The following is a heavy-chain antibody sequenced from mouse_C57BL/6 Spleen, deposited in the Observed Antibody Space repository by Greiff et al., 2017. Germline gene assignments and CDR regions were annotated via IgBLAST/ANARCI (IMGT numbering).Heavy chain of an antibody. D-gene: IGHD2-4*01. V-gene: IGHV1-22*01. CDR2: INLNNGGT. CDR3: ARGSYDYDEGFAY. J-gene: IGHJ3*01. CDR1: GYTFTDYN. Sequence: EVKLQESGPELVKPGASVKMSCKASGYTFTDYNMHWVKQSHGKSLEWIGYINLNNGGTSYNQKFKGKATLTVNKSSSTAYMELRSLTSEDSAVYYCARGSYDYDEGFAYWGQGTLVTVSA.